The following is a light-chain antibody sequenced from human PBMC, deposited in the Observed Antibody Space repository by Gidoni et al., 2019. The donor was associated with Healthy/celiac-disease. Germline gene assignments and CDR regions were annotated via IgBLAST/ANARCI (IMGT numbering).Light chain of an antibody. Sequence: EIVMTQSPATLSVSPGEGATLSCRASPSVSSNLAWYQQKPGQAPRLLIYGSSTRATGIPARFSGSGSGTEFTLTISSLQSEDFAVYYCQQYNNWPWYTFGQGTKLEIK. CDR1: PSVSSN. J-gene: IGKJ2*01. CDR3: QQYNNWPWYT. V-gene: IGKV3-15*01. CDR2: GSS.